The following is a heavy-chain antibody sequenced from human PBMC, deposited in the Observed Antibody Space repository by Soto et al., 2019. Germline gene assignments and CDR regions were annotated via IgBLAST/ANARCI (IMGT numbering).Heavy chain of an antibody. J-gene: IGHJ6*02. V-gene: IGHV3-23*01. Sequence: GGSLSLSCAASGFTFSSYAMSWVRQAPGKGLEWVSAISGSGGSTYYADSVKGRFTISRDNSKNTLYLQMNSLRAEDTAVYYCAKAIKHIVVVTAIQDYYYGMDVWGQGTTVTVSS. CDR3: AKAIKHIVVVTAIQDYYYGMDV. D-gene: IGHD2-21*02. CDR1: GFTFSSYA. CDR2: ISGSGGST.